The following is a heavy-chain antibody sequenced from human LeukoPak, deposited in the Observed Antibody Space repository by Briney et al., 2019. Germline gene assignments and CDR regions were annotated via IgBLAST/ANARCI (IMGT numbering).Heavy chain of an antibody. V-gene: IGHV4-34*01. CDR2: INHSGST. Sequence: TSETLSLTCAVYGGSFSDYYWSWIRQPPGKGLEWIGEINHSGSTNYNPSLKSRVTISVDTSKNQFSLKLSSVTAADTAVYYCARGFRMDVWGQGTTVTVSS. CDR1: GGSFSDYY. J-gene: IGHJ6*02. CDR3: ARGFRMDV. D-gene: IGHD2/OR15-2a*01.